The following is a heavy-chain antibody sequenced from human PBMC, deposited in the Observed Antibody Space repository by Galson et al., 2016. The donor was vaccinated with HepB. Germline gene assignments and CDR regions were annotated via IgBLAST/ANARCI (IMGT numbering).Heavy chain of an antibody. Sequence: SLRLSCAASGFTFSSFAMAWVRQAPGKGPEWISGLSASGTTSFYGGSVKGRFTISRDNSNSTLYLQLKSLRVEDTAIYYCAKEWFGELRGFDYWGQGTLVTVSS. D-gene: IGHD3-10*01. J-gene: IGHJ4*02. V-gene: IGHV3-23*01. CDR2: LSASGTTS. CDR3: AKEWFGELRGFDY. CDR1: GFTFSSFA.